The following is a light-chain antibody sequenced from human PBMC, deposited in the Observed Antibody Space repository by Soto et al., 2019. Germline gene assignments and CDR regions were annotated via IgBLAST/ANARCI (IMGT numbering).Light chain of an antibody. Sequence: EIVLTQSPATLSLSPGERATLSCRASQSVGRDYLGWYQQKPGQAPRLVIYGASNRATGIPDRFSGSGSGTDFTLTISRLEPEDFAVYYCQQYGSSGTFGQGTKVEIK. CDR3: QQYGSSGT. J-gene: IGKJ1*01. CDR2: GAS. V-gene: IGKV3-20*01. CDR1: QSVGRDY.